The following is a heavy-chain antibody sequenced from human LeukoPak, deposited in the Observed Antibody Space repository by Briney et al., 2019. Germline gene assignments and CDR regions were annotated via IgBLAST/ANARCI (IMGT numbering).Heavy chain of an antibody. CDR2: MNPNSGNT. D-gene: IGHD3-10*01. CDR3: ARTELLWFGELFSPTIYDY. J-gene: IGHJ4*02. Sequence: SVKVSCKASGYTFTSYDINWVRQATGQGLEWMGWMNPNSGNTGYAQKFQGRVTITRNTSISTAYMELSSLRSDDTAVYYCARTELLWFGELFSPTIYDYWGQGTLVTVSS. CDR1: GYTFTSYD. V-gene: IGHV1-8*03.